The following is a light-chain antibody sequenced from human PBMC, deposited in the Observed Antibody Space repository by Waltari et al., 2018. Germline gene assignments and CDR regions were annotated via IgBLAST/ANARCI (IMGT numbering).Light chain of an antibody. J-gene: IGLJ3*02. CDR1: SSNIGAGYD. Sequence: QSVLTQPPSVSGAPGQSITISCTGSSSNIGAGYDVHWYQHLPGTAPKLLIYVHNVRPSGVPDRFSVSMSGTSASLAITGLQADDEADYYCQSYDSSVSAWVFGGGTKLTVV. CDR3: QSYDSSVSAWV. V-gene: IGLV1-40*01. CDR2: VHN.